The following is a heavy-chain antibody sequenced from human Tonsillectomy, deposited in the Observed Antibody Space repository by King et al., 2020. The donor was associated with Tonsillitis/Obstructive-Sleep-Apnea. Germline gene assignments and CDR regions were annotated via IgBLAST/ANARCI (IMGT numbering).Heavy chain of an antibody. J-gene: IGHJ4*02. D-gene: IGHD2-2*01. Sequence: QLQESDPGLVKPSETLSLTCTVSGGSISSSSYYWGWVRQPPGKWLEGIGSIYYIGSTYYNPSLKSRVTISVDTSKNQFSLKMSSVTAADTSVYYCVCIVVPAARYYFDYWGQGTLVTVSS. CDR3: VCIVVPAARYYFDY. V-gene: IGHV4-39*01. CDR2: IYYIGST. CDR1: GGSISSSSYY.